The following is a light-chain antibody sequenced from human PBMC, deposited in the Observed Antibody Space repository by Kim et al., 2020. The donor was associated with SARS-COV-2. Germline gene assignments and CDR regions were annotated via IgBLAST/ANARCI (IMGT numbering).Light chain of an antibody. CDR2: DVS. CDR1: SSDIGAYDY. J-gene: IGLJ1*01. CDR3: FSYTSSGTYV. V-gene: IGLV2-14*04. Sequence: GQSITISCTGTSSDIGAYDYVFWYQQRPGKAPQLLIFDVSERPSAVSNRFSGSKSGHTASLTISGLQPEDEADYYCFSYTSSGTYVFGNGAKVTVL.